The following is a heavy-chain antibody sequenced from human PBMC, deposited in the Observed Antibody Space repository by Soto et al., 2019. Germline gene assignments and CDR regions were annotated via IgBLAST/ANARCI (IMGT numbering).Heavy chain of an antibody. CDR3: ARGGYSSGWPQLDY. V-gene: IGHV3-48*02. D-gene: IGHD6-19*01. Sequence: EVQLVESGGGLVQPGGSLRLSCAASGFTFSSYSMNWVRQAPGKGLEWVSYISSSSSTIYYADSVKGRFTISRDNAKNSLYLQMNSLRDEDTAVYYCARGGYSSGWPQLDYWGQGTLVTVSS. CDR2: ISSSSSTI. J-gene: IGHJ4*02. CDR1: GFTFSSYS.